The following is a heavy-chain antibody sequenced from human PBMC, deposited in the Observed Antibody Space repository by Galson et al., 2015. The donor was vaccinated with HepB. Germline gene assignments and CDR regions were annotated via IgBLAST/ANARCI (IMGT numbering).Heavy chain of an antibody. CDR1: GFTFSSYW. D-gene: IGHD2-15*01. V-gene: IGHV3-7*03. Sequence: SLRLSCAASGFTFSSYWMSWVRQAPGKGLEWVANIKQDGSEKYYVDSVKGRFTISRDNAKNSLYLQMNSLRAEDTAVYYCARDRDCSGGSCYSPLAYWGQGTLVTVSS. CDR2: IKQDGSEK. CDR3: ARDRDCSGGSCYSPLAY. J-gene: IGHJ4*02.